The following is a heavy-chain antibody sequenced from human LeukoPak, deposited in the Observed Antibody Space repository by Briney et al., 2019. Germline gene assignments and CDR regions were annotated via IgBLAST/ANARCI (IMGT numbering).Heavy chain of an antibody. CDR1: GGSISSGGYS. D-gene: IGHD2-2*01. CDR3: ARAPYQLLAGSGLYYYYGMDV. J-gene: IGHJ6*02. CDR2: IYHSWST. Sequence: TSETLSLTCAVSGGSISSGGYSWNWIRQPPGKGLEWIGYIYHSWSTYYNPSLKSRVTVSVDRSKNQFSLKLSSVTAADTAVYYCARAPYQLLAGSGLYYYYGMDVWGQGTTVTVSS. V-gene: IGHV4-30-2*01.